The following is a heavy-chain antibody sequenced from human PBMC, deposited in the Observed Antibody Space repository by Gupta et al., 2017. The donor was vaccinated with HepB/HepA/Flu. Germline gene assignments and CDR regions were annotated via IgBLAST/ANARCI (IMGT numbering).Heavy chain of an antibody. J-gene: IGHJ6*02. CDR3: ARNLPWDGMDV. CDR2: ISSSGSTI. Sequence: VQLVGSGGGFGQPGGSLRLFLGGFGLSFSRYDMHWVRQAPGKGLEWVSYISSSGSTIYYADSVKGRFTISRDNAKNSLYLQMNSLRAEDTAVYYCARNLPWDGMDVWGQGTTVTVSS. V-gene: IGHV3-48*03. CDR1: GLSFSRYD.